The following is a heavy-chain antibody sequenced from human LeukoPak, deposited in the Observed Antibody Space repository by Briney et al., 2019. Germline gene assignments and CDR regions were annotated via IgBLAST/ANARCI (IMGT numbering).Heavy chain of an antibody. CDR1: GGTFSSYA. D-gene: IGHD2-2*01. V-gene: IGHV1-69*13. Sequence: SVKVSCKASGGTFSSYAISWVRQAPGQGLEWMGGIIPIFGTANYAQKFQGRVTITADESTSTAYMELSSLRSEDTAVYYCARGGVGYCSSTSCYFGAFDIWGQGTMVTVSS. CDR2: IIPIFGTA. CDR3: ARGGVGYCSSTSCYFGAFDI. J-gene: IGHJ3*02.